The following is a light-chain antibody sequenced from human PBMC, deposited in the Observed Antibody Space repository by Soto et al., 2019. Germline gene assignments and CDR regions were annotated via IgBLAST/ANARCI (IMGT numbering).Light chain of an antibody. CDR3: QHYINGPRT. CDR2: GAS. CDR1: QSVSSN. Sequence: EIVMTQSPVTLSVSPGERATLSCRASQSVSSNLAWYQQKPGQAPRLLIYGASTRATGIPARFSGSGSGTEFTLTISSLQSEDFAVYYCQHYINGPRTFGQGTKLEIK. J-gene: IGKJ2*01. V-gene: IGKV3-15*01.